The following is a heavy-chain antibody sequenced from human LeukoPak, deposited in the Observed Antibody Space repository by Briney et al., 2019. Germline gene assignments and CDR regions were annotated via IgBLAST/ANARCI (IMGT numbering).Heavy chain of an antibody. J-gene: IGHJ4*02. V-gene: IGHV3-64D*06. D-gene: IGHD4-17*01. CDR2: ISSNGGST. CDR1: GFTFSSYA. CDR3: VKENYGDYGEFDY. Sequence: AGGSLRLSCSASGFTFSSYAMHWVRQAPGKGLEYVSAISSNGGSTYYADPVKGRFTISRDNSKNTLYLQMSSLRAEDTAVYYCVKENYGDYGEFDYWGQGTLVTVSS.